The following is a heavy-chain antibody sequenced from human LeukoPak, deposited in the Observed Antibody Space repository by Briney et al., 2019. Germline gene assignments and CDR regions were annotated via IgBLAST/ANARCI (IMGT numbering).Heavy chain of an antibody. CDR2: IYTSGST. Sequence: RASETPSLTCTVSGGSISSYYWSWIRQPAGKGLEWIGRIYTSGSTNYNPSLKSRVTMSVDTSKNQFSLKLSSVTAADTAVYYCAREVWFGELVWFDPWGQGTLVTVSS. V-gene: IGHV4-4*07. D-gene: IGHD3-10*01. CDR3: AREVWFGELVWFDP. J-gene: IGHJ5*02. CDR1: GGSISSYY.